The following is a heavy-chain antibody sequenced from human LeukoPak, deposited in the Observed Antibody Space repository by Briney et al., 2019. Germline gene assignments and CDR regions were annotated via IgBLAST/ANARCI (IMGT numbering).Heavy chain of an antibody. J-gene: IGHJ4*02. D-gene: IGHD3-16*01. Sequence: ASVKVSCKASGYTFTGYYLHWVRQAPGQRLEWMGWIHPKSGDTHYAQKFLGRVTLTRDTSTTIVYMELKWLTSDDTAVYYCSRGSGISFGGIDYWGQGTLLTVSS. CDR3: SRGSGISFGGIDY. CDR2: IHPKSGDT. CDR1: GYTFTGYY. V-gene: IGHV1-2*02.